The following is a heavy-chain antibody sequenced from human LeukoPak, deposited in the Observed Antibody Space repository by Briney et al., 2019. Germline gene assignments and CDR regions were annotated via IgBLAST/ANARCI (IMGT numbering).Heavy chain of an antibody. Sequence: GGSLRLSCAASGFTFSTYSMNWVRQVPGKGLEWVSYISYSSSTISYADSVKGRFTISRGNAKNSLYLQMNSLRAEDTAVYYCARDTVAAFHYFDYWGQGTLVTVSS. D-gene: IGHD6-19*01. CDR2: ISYSSSTI. J-gene: IGHJ4*02. CDR1: GFTFSTYS. V-gene: IGHV3-48*01. CDR3: ARDTVAAFHYFDY.